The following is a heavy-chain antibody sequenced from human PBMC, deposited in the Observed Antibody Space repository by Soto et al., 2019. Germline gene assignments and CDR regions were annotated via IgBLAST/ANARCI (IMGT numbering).Heavy chain of an antibody. V-gene: IGHV3-21*01. CDR2: ISSSSTYI. D-gene: IGHD6-19*01. CDR1: GFTFSSYT. J-gene: IGHJ4*02. Sequence: GGSLRLSCAASGFTFSSYTMNWVRQAPGKWLEWVSSISSSSTYIYYADSVKGRFTISRDNAKNSLYLQMNSLRAEDTAVFYCATETLISGWGQGTLVTVSS. CDR3: ATETLISG.